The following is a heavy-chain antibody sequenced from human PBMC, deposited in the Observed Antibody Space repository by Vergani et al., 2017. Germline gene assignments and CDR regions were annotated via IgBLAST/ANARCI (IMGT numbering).Heavy chain of an antibody. CDR3: ARDLSWAPASGYYRHYYGMDV. J-gene: IGHJ6*02. Sequence: QVQLVQSGAEVKKPGASVKVSCKASGYTFTSYYMHWVRQAPGQGLEWMGIINPSGGSTSYAQKFQGRVTMTRDTSTSTVYMELSSLRSEDTAVYYCARDLSWAPASGYYRHYYGMDVWGQGTTVTVSS. CDR1: GYTFTSYY. V-gene: IGHV1-46*01. CDR2: INPSGGST. D-gene: IGHD3-22*01.